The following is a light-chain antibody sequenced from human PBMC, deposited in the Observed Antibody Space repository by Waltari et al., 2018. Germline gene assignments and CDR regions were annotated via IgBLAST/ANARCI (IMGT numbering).Light chain of an antibody. CDR2: YRSDSDK. CDR1: RGTDVGTYR. Sequence: QAVLTQPYSLSASPGASASLTCTLRRGTDVGTYRIYWYQQKQGRPPHYLLRYRSDSDKQQGSGVPSRFSGSKDASANAGILLISGLQSDDEADYYCMIWDSSAWVFGGGTKLTVL. J-gene: IGLJ3*02. V-gene: IGLV5-45*03. CDR3: MIWDSSAWV.